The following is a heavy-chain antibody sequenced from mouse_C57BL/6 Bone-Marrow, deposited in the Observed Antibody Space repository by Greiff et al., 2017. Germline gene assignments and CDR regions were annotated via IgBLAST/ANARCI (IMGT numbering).Heavy chain of an antibody. CDR2: INPSSGYT. J-gene: IGHJ1*03. CDR1: GYTFTSYT. D-gene: IGHD1-1*01. V-gene: IGHV1-4*01. CDR3: ARPITTVSHWYFDV. Sequence: VQLQQSGAELARPGASVKMSCKASGYTFTSYTMHWVKQRPGQGLEWIGYINPSSGYTKYNQKFKDKATLTADKSSSTAYMQLSSLTSEDSAVYYCARPITTVSHWYFDVWGTGTTVTVSS.